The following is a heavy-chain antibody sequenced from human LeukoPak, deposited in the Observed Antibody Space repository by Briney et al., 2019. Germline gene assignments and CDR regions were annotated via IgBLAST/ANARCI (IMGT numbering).Heavy chain of an antibody. CDR3: ARVRGGKGYSSGSYYFDY. CDR1: GGSISIYY. D-gene: IGHD6-19*01. J-gene: IGHJ4*02. Sequence: SETLSLTCTVSGGSISIYYWSWIRQPPGKGLEWIGYIYYSGSTHYNPSLKSRVTISVDTSKNQFSLKLSSVTAADTAMYYCARVRGGKGYSSGSYYFDYWGQGTLVTVSS. CDR2: IYYSGST. V-gene: IGHV4-59*01.